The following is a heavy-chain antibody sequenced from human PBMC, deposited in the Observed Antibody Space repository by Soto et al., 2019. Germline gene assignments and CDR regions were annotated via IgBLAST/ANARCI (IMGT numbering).Heavy chain of an antibody. Sequence: LVESGGGLVYPGGSLRLSCVASGFRFSDYSMNWVRQAPGKGLQWLSYISSSGDTTHYADSVRGRFTVSRDNAKNSVFLRMDSLRDDDTAMYYCARLPKGSLVTAWGQGTLVTVSS. D-gene: IGHD2-21*02. CDR2: ISSSGDTT. CDR3: ARLPKGSLVTA. V-gene: IGHV3-48*02. J-gene: IGHJ4*02. CDR1: GFRFSDYS.